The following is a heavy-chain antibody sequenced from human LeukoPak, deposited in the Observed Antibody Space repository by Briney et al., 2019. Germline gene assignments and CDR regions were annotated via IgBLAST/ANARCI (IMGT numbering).Heavy chain of an antibody. J-gene: IGHJ4*02. D-gene: IGHD4-17*01. Sequence: GGSLRLSCAASGFTFSSYAMTWVRQAPGKGLEWVSAVSGSGSSTYYADSVKGRFTISRDNSKNTLYLEMNSLRVEDTAVYYCARDNYGDYVELFDYWGQGTLVTV. CDR1: GFTFSSYA. CDR3: ARDNYGDYVELFDY. V-gene: IGHV3-23*01. CDR2: VSGSGSST.